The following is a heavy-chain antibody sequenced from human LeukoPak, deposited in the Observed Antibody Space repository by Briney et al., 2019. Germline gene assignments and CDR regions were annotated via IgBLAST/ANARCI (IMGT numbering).Heavy chain of an antibody. J-gene: IGHJ4*02. Sequence: GGSLRLSCAASGFTFSSYGMHWVRQAPGKGLEWVAVISYDGSNKYYADSVKGRFTISRDNSKNTLYLQMNSLRAEDTAVYYCAKGGLLWFGERFDYWGQGTLVTVSS. CDR3: AKGGLLWFGERFDY. D-gene: IGHD3-10*01. V-gene: IGHV3-30*18. CDR2: ISYDGSNK. CDR1: GFTFSSYG.